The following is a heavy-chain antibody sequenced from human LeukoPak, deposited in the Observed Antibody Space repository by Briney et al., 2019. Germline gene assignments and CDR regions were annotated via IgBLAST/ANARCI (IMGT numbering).Heavy chain of an antibody. V-gene: IGHV4-34*01. D-gene: IGHD2-2*02. CDR2: INHSRST. CDR1: GGSFSGYY. CDR3: ARAGGYQLLYRYSSVWFDP. Sequence: SETLSLTCAVYGGSFSGYYWSWIRQPPGKGLEWIGEINHSRSTNYNPSLKSRVTISVDTSKNQFSLKLSSVTAADTAVYYCARAGGYQLLYRYSSVWFDPWGQGTLVTVSS. J-gene: IGHJ5*02.